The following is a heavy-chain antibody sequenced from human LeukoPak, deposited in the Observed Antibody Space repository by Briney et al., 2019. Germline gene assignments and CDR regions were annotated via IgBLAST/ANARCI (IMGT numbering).Heavy chain of an antibody. CDR1: GFTFSSYS. J-gene: IGHJ3*02. D-gene: IGHD3-22*01. CDR3: VRGGMIVVGAFDI. V-gene: IGHV3-21*01. CDR2: ISSSSSYI. Sequence: GGSLRLSCAASGFTFSSYSMNWVRQAPGKGLEWVSSISSSSSYIYYADSAKGRFTISRDNAKNSLYLQMNSLRAEDTAVYYCVRGGMIVVGAFDIWGQGTMVTVSS.